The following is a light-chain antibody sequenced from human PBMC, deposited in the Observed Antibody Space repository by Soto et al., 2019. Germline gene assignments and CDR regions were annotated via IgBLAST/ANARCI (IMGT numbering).Light chain of an antibody. J-gene: IGKJ5*01. CDR1: QNVNNY. CDR2: DAS. Sequence: EMVLTQSPATLSLSPGERATLFCRASQNVNNYLAWYQQKPGQAPRLLIYDASNRATGIPARFSGSGSGTDFTLNISSLEPEDFAVYYCQQRNNWPAISFGQGTRLEIK. V-gene: IGKV3-11*01. CDR3: QQRNNWPAIS.